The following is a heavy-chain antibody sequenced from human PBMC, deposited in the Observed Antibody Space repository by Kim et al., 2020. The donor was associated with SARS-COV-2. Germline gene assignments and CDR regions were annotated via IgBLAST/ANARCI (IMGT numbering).Heavy chain of an antibody. CDR3: ARHFGSSGSEFHH. V-gene: IGHV3-23*01. J-gene: IGHJ1*01. D-gene: IGHD3-22*01. Sequence: YADSVKGRFSISRDNSKNTLHLQMNSLRAEDTAVYYCARHFGSSGSEFHHWGQGALVTVSS.